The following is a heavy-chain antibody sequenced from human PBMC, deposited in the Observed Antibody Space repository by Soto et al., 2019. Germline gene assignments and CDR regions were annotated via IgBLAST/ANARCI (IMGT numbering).Heavy chain of an antibody. CDR2: IYHTGRS. CDR3: ARVGYCSGGSCYPVYYGMDV. CDR1: GGSISGSISTSDW. J-gene: IGHJ6*02. V-gene: IGHV4-4*02. Sequence: QVRLQESGPGLVKPSGTLSLTCAVSGGSISGSISTSDWWSWVRQPPGKGLEWIGQIYHTGRSNYNASLRSRVTISVDKSKNQFSLNLSSVAAADTAVYYCARVGYCSGGSCYPVYYGMDVWGQGTTVTVSS. D-gene: IGHD2-15*01.